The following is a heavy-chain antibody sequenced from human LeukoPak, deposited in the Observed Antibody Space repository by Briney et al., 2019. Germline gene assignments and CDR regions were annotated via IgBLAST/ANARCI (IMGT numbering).Heavy chain of an antibody. J-gene: IGHJ6*03. CDR1: GYTFTSYD. D-gene: IGHD2-2*01. V-gene: IGHV1-8*03. Sequence: GAPVKVSRKASGYTFTSYDINWVRQATGQGLEWMGWMNPNSGNTGYAQKFQGRVTITRSTYISTADMELSRLRSEDTAVYYCARGRKYQLPPRSPYYYYYMDVSGKGTTVTVSS. CDR2: MNPNSGNT. CDR3: ARGRKYQLPPRSPYYYYYMDV.